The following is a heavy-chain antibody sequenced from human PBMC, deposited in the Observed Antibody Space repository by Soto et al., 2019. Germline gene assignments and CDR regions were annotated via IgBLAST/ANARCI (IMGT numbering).Heavy chain of an antibody. Sequence: GGSLRLSCAASGFTFSSYGMHWVRQAPGKGLEWVAVISYDGSNKYYADSVKGRFTISRDNSKNTLYLQMNSLRAEDTAVYYCVKDNTMVRGVISNWSDPWGQGTLVTDSS. CDR1: GFTFSSYG. CDR3: VKDNTMVRGVISNWSDP. CDR2: ISYDGSNK. J-gene: IGHJ5*02. V-gene: IGHV3-30*18. D-gene: IGHD3-10*01.